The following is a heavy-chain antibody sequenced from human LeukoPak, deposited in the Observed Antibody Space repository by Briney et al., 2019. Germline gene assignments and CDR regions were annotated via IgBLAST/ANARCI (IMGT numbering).Heavy chain of an antibody. Sequence: SETLSLTCAVYGGSFSGYYWSCIRQTPGKGLEWIGEINHSGSTNYNPSLKSRLTISVDTSKNQFSLKLNSLTAADTAVYYCASFRWGVGFEYWGQGTLVTVS. V-gene: IGHV4-34*01. CDR3: ASFRWGVGFEY. J-gene: IGHJ4*02. D-gene: IGHD3-16*01. CDR1: GGSFSGYY. CDR2: INHSGST.